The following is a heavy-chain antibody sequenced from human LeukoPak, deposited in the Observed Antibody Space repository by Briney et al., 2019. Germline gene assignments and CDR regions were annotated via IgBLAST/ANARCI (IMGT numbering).Heavy chain of an antibody. D-gene: IGHD1-1*01. CDR2: IYTSGST. CDR3: ARNEVYLFDP. CDR1: GGSISSYY. V-gene: IGHV4-4*09. Sequence: SETLSLTCTVSGGSISSYYWSWIRQPPGKGLEWIGYIYTSGSTNYNPSLKSRVTISVDTSKNQFSLKLSSVTAADTAVYYCARNEVYLFDPWGQGTLVTVSS. J-gene: IGHJ5*02.